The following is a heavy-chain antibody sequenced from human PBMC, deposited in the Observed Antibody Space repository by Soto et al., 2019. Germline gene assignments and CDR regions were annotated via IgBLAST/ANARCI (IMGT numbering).Heavy chain of an antibody. CDR1: GGSISSGGYY. D-gene: IGHD3-10*01. V-gene: IGHV4-31*03. CDR3: ARDGENYGSGSYYPVGGMDV. Sequence: QVQLQESGPGLVKPSQTLSLTCTVSGGSISSGGYYWSWIRQHPGKGLEWIGYIYYSGSTYYNPSLKSRVTISVDTSKNQFSLKLSSVTAADTAVYCCARDGENYGSGSYYPVGGMDVWGQGTTVTVSS. CDR2: IYYSGST. J-gene: IGHJ6*02.